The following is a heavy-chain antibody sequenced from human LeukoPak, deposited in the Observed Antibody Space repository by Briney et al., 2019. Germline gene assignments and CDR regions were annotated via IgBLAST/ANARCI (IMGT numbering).Heavy chain of an antibody. J-gene: IGHJ4*02. CDR3: ARDISSTVTTV. D-gene: IGHD4-17*01. CDR1: GFTFSNYR. V-gene: IGHV3-48*01. Sequence: PGGPLRLSCVASGFTFSNYRMNWVRQAPGKGLEWVAYISSGSTTKYYADSVKGRFTISRDNAKNSLYLQMNSLRAEDTAVYYCARDISSTVTTVWGQGTLVTVSS. CDR2: ISSGSTTK.